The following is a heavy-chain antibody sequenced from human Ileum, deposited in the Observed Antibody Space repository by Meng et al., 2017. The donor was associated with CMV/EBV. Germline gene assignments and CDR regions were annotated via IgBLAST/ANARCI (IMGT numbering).Heavy chain of an antibody. D-gene: IGHD2-21*02. Sequence: QVQLVQSGAEVKKPGTSVKLSCTASAYTFTTHYIHWVRQAPGQGLEWIGIINPNGSRKNYAKKFQGRGTMTKETSTSTGYMELTSLKSDDTAVYFCARDHGVMTSTFDYWGQGTLVTVSS. J-gene: IGHJ4*02. CDR3: ARDHGVMTSTFDY. CDR2: INPNGSRK. CDR1: AYTFTTHY. V-gene: IGHV1-46*01.